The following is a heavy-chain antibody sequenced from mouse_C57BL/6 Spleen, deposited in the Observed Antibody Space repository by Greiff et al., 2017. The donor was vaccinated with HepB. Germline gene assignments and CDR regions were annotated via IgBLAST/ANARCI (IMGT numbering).Heavy chain of an antibody. V-gene: IGHV1-83*01. CDR2: IYPGSGST. D-gene: IGHD2-1*01. Sequence: VQLQQSGPVLVKPGASVKMSCKASGYTFTDYYMNWVKQSHGKSLEWIGDIYPGSGSTNYNEKFKSKATLTVDISSSTAYMQLSSLTSEDSAVYYCARYGNSYFDVWGTGTTVTVSS. CDR1: GYTFTDYY. CDR3: ARYGNSYFDV. J-gene: IGHJ1*03.